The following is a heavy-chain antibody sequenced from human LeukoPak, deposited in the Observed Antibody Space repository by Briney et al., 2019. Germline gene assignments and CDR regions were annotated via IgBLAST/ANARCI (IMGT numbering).Heavy chain of an antibody. CDR3: ARDAYSSRATTLDF. V-gene: IGHV3-30-3*01. CDR1: GFLFSSCA. Sequence: PGRSLRLSCAASGFLFSSCAMHWVRQAPGKGLEWVGMISYDGSNKYYSDSVKGRFTFSRDNSKNTVYVQMNSLSGEDTAVYYCARDAYSSRATTLDFWGQGTLVTVST. D-gene: IGHD6-13*01. CDR2: ISYDGSNK. J-gene: IGHJ4*02.